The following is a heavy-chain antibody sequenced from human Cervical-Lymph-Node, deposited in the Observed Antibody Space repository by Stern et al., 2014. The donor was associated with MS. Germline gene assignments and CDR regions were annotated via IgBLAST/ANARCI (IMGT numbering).Heavy chain of an antibody. J-gene: IGHJ4*02. CDR1: GYKFTNYY. V-gene: IGHV1-46*01. Sequence: VLLVESGAEVKKPGASVKIFCKALGYKFTNYYIHWMRQAPGQGPEWMRMISPSSDSTTYAQKFQGRVTITRDTSTSTVYMELSRLRSEDAAVYYCASGRLGYWGQGTQVTVSS. CDR3: ASGRLGY. CDR2: ISPSSDST.